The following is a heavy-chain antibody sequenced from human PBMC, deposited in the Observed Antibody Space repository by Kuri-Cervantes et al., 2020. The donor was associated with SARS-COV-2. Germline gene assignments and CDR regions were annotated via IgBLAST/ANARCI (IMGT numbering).Heavy chain of an antibody. D-gene: IGHD3-10*01. CDR3: AKELLWFGDLHGGYFDY. V-gene: IGHV1-69*06. CDR1: GYTFTSYG. J-gene: IGHJ4*02. CDR2: IITAFGTA. Sequence: SVKVSCKASGYTFTSYGISWVRQAPGQGLGWMGGIITAFGTANYAQKFQDRVTLIADKSTSTVFMELSRLSSEDTAVYYCAKELLWFGDLHGGYFDYWGQGTLVTVSS.